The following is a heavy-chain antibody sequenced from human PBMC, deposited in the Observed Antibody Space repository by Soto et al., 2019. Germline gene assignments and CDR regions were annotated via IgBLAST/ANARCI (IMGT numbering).Heavy chain of an antibody. Sequence: PSETLSLTCTVAGDSIGDDYWSWIRQSPVKGLEWIGYIHYSGSANYNPSLKSRVTISVDTSKNQFSLKLTSVTAADTAVYYCARLSSRLSHYDGSIFASGFDCWGQGTLVTVSS. D-gene: IGHD3-22*01. CDR2: IHYSGSA. J-gene: IGHJ4*02. CDR1: GDSIGDDY. CDR3: ARLSSRLSHYDGSIFASGFDC. V-gene: IGHV4-59*08.